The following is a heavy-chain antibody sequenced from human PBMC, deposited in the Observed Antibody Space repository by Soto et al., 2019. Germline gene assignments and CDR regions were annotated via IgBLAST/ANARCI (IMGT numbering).Heavy chain of an antibody. CDR3: ARVYYYGSGSYGANWFDP. J-gene: IGHJ5*02. D-gene: IGHD3-10*01. Sequence: QVQLVPSGAEVKKPGSSVKVSCKASGGTFSSYAISWVRQAPGQGLEWMGGIIPIFGTANYAQKFQGRVTITADESTSTAYMELSSLRSEDTAVYYCARVYYYGSGSYGANWFDPWGQGTLVTVSS. CDR2: IIPIFGTA. V-gene: IGHV1-69*01. CDR1: GGTFSSYA.